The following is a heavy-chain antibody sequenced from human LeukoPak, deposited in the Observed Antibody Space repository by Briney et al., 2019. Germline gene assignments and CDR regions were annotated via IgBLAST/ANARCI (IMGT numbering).Heavy chain of an antibody. D-gene: IGHD1-26*01. V-gene: IGHV3-33*01. J-gene: IGHJ5*02. Sequence: PGGSLSLSCAASGFTFSNYGMHWVRQAPGKGLEWVALIWYDGSNENYADSVKGRFTISRDNFKSTLYLQMNSLRAEDTAVYYCVRGSPLGATTNWLDPWGQGTLVTVSS. CDR3: VRGSPLGATTNWLDP. CDR1: GFTFSNYG. CDR2: IWYDGSNE.